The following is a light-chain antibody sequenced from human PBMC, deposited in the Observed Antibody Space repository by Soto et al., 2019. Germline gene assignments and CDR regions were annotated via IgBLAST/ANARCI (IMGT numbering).Light chain of an antibody. CDR3: QVWDTSSDHPV. CDR1: NIGGRS. J-gene: IGLJ2*01. CDR2: YDT. V-gene: IGLV3-21*04. Sequence: SYELTQPPSVSVAPGKTATISCGGNNIGGRSVHWYQQKPGQAPVVVIYYDTDRPSGIPERFSGSNSGNTATLIINRVEAGDEADYFCQVWDTSSDHPVFGGGTKLTVL.